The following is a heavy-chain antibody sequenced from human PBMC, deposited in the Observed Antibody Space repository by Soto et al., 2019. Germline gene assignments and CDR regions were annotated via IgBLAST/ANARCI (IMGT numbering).Heavy chain of an antibody. CDR3: VRQGFVVLHGLVDV. V-gene: IGHV4-59*08. CDR2: IDYGGGT. CDR1: SGSMSSHK. J-gene: IGHJ6*04. D-gene: IGHD3-10*01. Sequence: QVQLQESGPGLVKPSETLSLTCTVSSGSMSSHKWSWIRQPPGKGLEWIGYIDYGGGTSYNPSLRSRVTMPVDAATMTCTLRLASVPAAGAAVYYCVRQGFVVLHGLVDVWGKGTTITVSS.